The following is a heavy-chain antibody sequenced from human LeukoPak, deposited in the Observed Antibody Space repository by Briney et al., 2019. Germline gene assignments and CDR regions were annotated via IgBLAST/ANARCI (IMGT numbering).Heavy chain of an antibody. CDR1: GGTFSSYP. D-gene: IGHD2-2*01. CDR2: IIPIFGTA. J-gene: IGHJ4*02. CDR3: ARGDCSSTSCSVDCTL. Sequence: SVKVSCKASGGTFSSYPISWVRQAPGQGLEWMGGIIPIFGTANYAQKFQGRVTITTDESTSTAYMELSSLRSEDTAVYYCARGDCSSTSCSVDCTLWGQGTLVTVSS. V-gene: IGHV1-69*05.